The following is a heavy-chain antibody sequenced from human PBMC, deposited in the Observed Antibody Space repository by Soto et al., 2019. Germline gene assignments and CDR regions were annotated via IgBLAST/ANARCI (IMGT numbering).Heavy chain of an antibody. J-gene: IGHJ6*02. CDR3: ARGRGISSPYYYGMDV. CDR1: GGSVSSDSYY. CDR2: IYYSGST. D-gene: IGHD3-3*02. V-gene: IGHV4-61*01. Sequence: PSETLSLTCTVSGGSVSSDSYYWSWIRQPPGKGLEWIGFIYYSGSTNYNPPLKSRVTISVDTSKNQFSLKLSSVTAADSAVYYCARGRGISSPYYYGMDVWGQGTTVT.